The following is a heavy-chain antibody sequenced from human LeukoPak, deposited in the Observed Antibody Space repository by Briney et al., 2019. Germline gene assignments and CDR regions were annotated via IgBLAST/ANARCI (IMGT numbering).Heavy chain of an antibody. Sequence: ASVKVSCKSSGYTFTSYYMYWVRQAPGQGLEWMGIINPSGGSTSYAQKFQGRVTMTRDTSTSTVYMELSSLRSEDTAAYYSARDSGMVRGTVDYWGQGTLVTVSS. CDR2: INPSGGST. V-gene: IGHV1-46*01. J-gene: IGHJ4*02. D-gene: IGHD3-10*01. CDR3: ARDSGMVRGTVDY. CDR1: GYTFTSYY.